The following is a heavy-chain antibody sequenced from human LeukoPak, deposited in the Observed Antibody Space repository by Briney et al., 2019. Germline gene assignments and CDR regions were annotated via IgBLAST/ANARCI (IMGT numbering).Heavy chain of an antibody. CDR2: ISRRGST. CDR1: GGSINSGSYY. V-gene: IGHV4-30-2*01. CDR3: ARGVVVIPTGTFGHFDY. D-gene: IGHD2-2*01. J-gene: IGHJ4*02. Sequence: PSETLSLTCTVSGGSINSGSYYWSWIRQPPGKGLEWIWYISRRGSTYYNPSLKSRVTISIDRSKNQFSLDLNSVTAADTAVYYCARGVVVIPTGTFGHFDYWGQGALVTVSS.